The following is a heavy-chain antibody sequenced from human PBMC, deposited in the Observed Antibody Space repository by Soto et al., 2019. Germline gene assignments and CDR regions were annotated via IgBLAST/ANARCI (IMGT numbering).Heavy chain of an antibody. V-gene: IGHV1-69*06. D-gene: IGHD2-21*01. CDR3: ATTIYFKGRSCYSRHYYGMDV. J-gene: IGHJ6*02. CDR2: ITPFVDTS. Sequence: QVRLVQSGAEVKKPGSSVKVSCKVSGGTFSKYSLSWVRQTPGQGLEWMGGITPFVDTSNYAQRFLGRVTITADKSTNTAFLEVRALKSEDTALFFCATTIYFKGRSCYSRHYYGMDVWGQGTTVTVSS. CDR1: GGTFSKYS.